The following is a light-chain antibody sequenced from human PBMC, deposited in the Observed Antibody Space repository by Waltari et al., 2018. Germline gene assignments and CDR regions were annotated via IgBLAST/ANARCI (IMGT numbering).Light chain of an antibody. CDR3: QRYHKWPPGG. CDR1: QRVNTN. CDR2: AAS. J-gene: IGKJ4*01. V-gene: IGKV3-15*01. Sequence: VVKQSPPPLSVSPGQTVTLPCRPSQRVNTNLSRYQQKPGRAPRLLLFAASSRAPGIPSRFGGSGSGTEFTLVITSLQFEDVGVDFCQRYHKWPPGGFGGGTKVEIE.